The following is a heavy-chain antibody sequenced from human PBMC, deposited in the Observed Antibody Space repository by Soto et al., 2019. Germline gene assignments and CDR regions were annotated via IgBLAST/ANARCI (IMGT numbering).Heavy chain of an antibody. D-gene: IGHD1-26*01. CDR2: INPNSGGT. Sequence: ASLKVSCNASGYTFTGYYMHWVRQAPGQGLEWMGWINPNSGGTNYAQKCQGWVTMTRATSISTAYMELSRMRSDDTAVYYCGRGGELPRYYYYGMDVWGQRTTVTVAS. J-gene: IGHJ6*02. V-gene: IGHV1-2*04. CDR1: GYTFTGYY. CDR3: GRGGELPRYYYYGMDV.